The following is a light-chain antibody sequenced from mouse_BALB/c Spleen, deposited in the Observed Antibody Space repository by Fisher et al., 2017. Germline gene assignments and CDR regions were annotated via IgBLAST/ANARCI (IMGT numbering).Light chain of an antibody. CDR3: HQWSSYPFT. Sequence: IVLTQTTALMAASLGERVTMTCTASSSVSSSYLHWYQQKPGSSPKLWIYSTSNLASGVPARFSGSGSGTSYSLTISSMEAEDAASYFCHQWSSYPFTFGSGTKLEIK. J-gene: IGKJ4*01. CDR1: SSVSSSY. V-gene: IGKV4-79*01. CDR2: STS.